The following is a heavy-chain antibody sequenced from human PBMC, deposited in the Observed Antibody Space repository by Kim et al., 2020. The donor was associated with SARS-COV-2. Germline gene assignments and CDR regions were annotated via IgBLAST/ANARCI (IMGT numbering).Heavy chain of an antibody. V-gene: IGHV1-18*01. D-gene: IGHD2-15*01. Sequence: NYAQKLQGRVTMTTDPSTSTAYMELRSLRSDDTAVYYCARGGGGNDDLDVWGQGTTVTVSS. CDR3: ARGGGGNDDLDV. J-gene: IGHJ6*02.